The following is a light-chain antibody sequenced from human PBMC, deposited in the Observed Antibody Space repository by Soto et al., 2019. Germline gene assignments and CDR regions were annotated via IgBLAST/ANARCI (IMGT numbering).Light chain of an antibody. CDR3: QQRSNWPPSIT. Sequence: EIVLPQSPGTLSLSPGERATLSCRPSQRVSNNYLAWYQQKPGQAPRLLIYGASNRATGIPARFSGSGSGTDFTLTISSLEPEDFAVYYCQQRSNWPPSITFGQGTRLEI. CDR1: QRVSNNY. J-gene: IGKJ5*01. CDR2: GAS. V-gene: IGKV3-11*01.